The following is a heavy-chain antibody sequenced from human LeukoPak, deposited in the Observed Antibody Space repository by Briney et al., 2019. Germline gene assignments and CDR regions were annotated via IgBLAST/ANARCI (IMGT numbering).Heavy chain of an antibody. CDR1: GGTFSSYA. CDR2: IIPIFGTA. Sequence: GASVKVSCKASGGTFSSYAISWVRQAPGQGLEWMGGIIPIFGTANYAQKFQGRVTITADKSTSTAYMELSSLRSEDTAVYYGARDDGRYFDRLGHDAFDIWGQGTLVTVSS. V-gene: IGHV1-69*06. D-gene: IGHD3-9*01. CDR3: ARDDGRYFDRLGHDAFDI. J-gene: IGHJ3*02.